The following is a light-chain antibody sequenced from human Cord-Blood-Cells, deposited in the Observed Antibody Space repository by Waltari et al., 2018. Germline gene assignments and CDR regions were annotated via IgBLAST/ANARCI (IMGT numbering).Light chain of an antibody. J-gene: IGLJ1*01. V-gene: IGLV2-23*01. CDR1: SSDVGSYNL. CDR3: CSYAGSSTYV. CDR2: EGS. Sequence: QSALTQPASVSGSPGQTITTSCTGTSSDVGSYNLVSWYPQHPGKAPKLMIYEGSKRPSGVSHRFSGSKSGNTASLTISGLQAEDEADYYCCSYAGSSTYVFGTGTKVTVL.